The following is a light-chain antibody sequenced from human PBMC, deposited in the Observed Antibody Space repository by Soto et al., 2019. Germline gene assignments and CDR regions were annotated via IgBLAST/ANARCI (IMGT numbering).Light chain of an antibody. CDR2: KAS. CDR3: QHYNTYSRA. V-gene: IGKV1-5*03. Sequence: DIQMTQSPSTLSASVGDRITITCRASQSISTWLAWYQQKPGKAPKLLIYKASSLQSGVPSRFSGSGAGTEFTLTISSRQPDDFATYYGQHYNTYSRAFGQGTKVEIK. J-gene: IGKJ1*01. CDR1: QSISTW.